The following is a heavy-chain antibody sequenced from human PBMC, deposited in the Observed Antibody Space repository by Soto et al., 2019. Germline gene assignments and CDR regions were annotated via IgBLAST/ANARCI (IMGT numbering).Heavy chain of an antibody. V-gene: IGHV4-59*01. D-gene: IGHD2-15*01. CDR2: ISYSGST. CDR1: GAAITTYY. CDR3: ARDLKEYCSDGKCNWFDP. Sequence: ETLSLTCTVSGAAITTYYWSWIRQPPGKGLEWIGYISYSGSTDYNPSLKSRVTISFDASKNQISLQVRSATAADAAVYYCARDLKEYCSDGKCNWFDPWGQGTLVTVSS. J-gene: IGHJ5*02.